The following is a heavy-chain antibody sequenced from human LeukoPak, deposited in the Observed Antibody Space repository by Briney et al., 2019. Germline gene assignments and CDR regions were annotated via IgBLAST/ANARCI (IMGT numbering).Heavy chain of an antibody. V-gene: IGHV1-18*01. Sequence: ASVKVSCKASGYTFSSYGMSWVRQAPGQGLEWMGWISTYNGDTHYAQTFQGRVTMTTDTYTSTASMELRSRRSDDTAMDYCARRGGKNYGDYLLYYYYMDVWGKGTTVTVSS. CDR1: GYTFSSYG. CDR3: ARRGGKNYGDYLLYYYYMDV. CDR2: ISTYNGDT. D-gene: IGHD4-17*01. J-gene: IGHJ6*03.